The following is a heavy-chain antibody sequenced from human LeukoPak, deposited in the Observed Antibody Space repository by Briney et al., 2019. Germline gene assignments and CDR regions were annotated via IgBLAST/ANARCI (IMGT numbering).Heavy chain of an antibody. CDR2: ISGSGGST. J-gene: IGHJ4*02. Sequence: GGSLRLSCAASKFIFSNSHMHWVRQAPGKGLEWVSAISGSGGSTYYADSVKGRFTISRDNSKNTLYLQMNSLRAEDTAVYYCAKELRSGGTLWGQGTLVTVSS. D-gene: IGHD2-15*01. CDR3: AKELRSGGTL. CDR1: KFIFSNSH. V-gene: IGHV3-23*01.